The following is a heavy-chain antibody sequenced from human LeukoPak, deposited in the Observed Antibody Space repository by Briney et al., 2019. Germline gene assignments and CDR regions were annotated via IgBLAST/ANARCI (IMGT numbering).Heavy chain of an antibody. J-gene: IGHJ5*02. D-gene: IGHD2-2*01. CDR3: ARTSYCSSTSCYPFDP. CDR1: GYTFTGYY. CDR2: INPNSGGT. Sequence: ASVKVSCKASGYTFTGYYMHWVRQAPGQGLEWMGWINPNSGGTNYAQKCQGRVTMTRDTSISTAYMELSRLRSDDTAVYYCARTSYCSSTSCYPFDPWGQGTLVTVSS. V-gene: IGHV1-2*02.